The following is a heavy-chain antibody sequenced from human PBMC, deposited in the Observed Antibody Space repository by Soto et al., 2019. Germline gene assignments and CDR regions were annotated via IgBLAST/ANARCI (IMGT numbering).Heavy chain of an antibody. CDR1: GGSISSSSYY. CDR2: IYYSGST. CDR3: ARHYRPSRDGYNFRGDWYFDL. J-gene: IGHJ2*01. D-gene: IGHD5-12*01. V-gene: IGHV4-39*01. Sequence: QLQLQESGPGLVKPSETLSLTCTVSGGSISSSSYYWGWIRQPPGKGQEWIGSIYYSGSTYYNPSLKSRVTLSVDTSKNQFSLKLSSVTAADTAVYYCARHYRPSRDGYNFRGDWYFDLWGRGTLVTVSS.